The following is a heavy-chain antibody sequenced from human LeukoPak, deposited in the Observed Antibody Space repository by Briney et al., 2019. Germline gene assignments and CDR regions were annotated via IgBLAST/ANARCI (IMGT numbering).Heavy chain of an antibody. V-gene: IGHV4-34*01. D-gene: IGHD2-21*02. Sequence: SETLSLTCAVYGGSFRGDYWSWIRQPPGKGLEWIGEINHSGSTSYNTSLKSRVTISVDTSKNQFSLKLSSVTAADTAVYYCARVPGFSHIVVVTARGAFDIWGQGTMVTASS. CDR1: GGSFRGDY. CDR2: INHSGST. CDR3: ARVPGFSHIVVVTARGAFDI. J-gene: IGHJ3*02.